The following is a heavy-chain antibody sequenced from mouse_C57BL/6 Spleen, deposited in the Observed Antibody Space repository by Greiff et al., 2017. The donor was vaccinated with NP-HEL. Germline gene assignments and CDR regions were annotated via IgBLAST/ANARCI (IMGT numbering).Heavy chain of an antibody. D-gene: IGHD5-1*01. CDR3: ASSTDDYFDY. J-gene: IGHJ2*01. CDR2: ISYSGST. Sequence: EVQLQQSGPGMVKPSQSLSLTCTVTGYSITSGYDWHWIRHFPGNKLEWMGYISYSGSTNYNPSLKSRISITHDTSKNHFFLKLNSVTTEDTATYYCASSTDDYFDYWGQGTTLTVSS. CDR1: GYSITSGYD. V-gene: IGHV3-1*01.